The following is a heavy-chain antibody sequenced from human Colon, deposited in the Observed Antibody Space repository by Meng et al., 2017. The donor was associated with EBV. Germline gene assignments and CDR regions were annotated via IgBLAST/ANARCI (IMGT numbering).Heavy chain of an antibody. CDR3: ARNYYFDY. CDR1: GGSITSGDYY. Sequence: QLQESGPGLVKPSHTLSLTCTVSGGSITSGDYYWRWIRQPPGKGLEWIGYIYYPGSTYNNPSLKSRVTISMDTSKNQFSPRLSSVTAADTAVYYCARNYYFDYWGQGTLVTVSS. J-gene: IGHJ4*02. V-gene: IGHV4-30-4*01. CDR2: IYYPGST.